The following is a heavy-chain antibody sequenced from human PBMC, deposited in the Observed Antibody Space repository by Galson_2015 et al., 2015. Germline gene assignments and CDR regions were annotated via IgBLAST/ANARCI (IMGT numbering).Heavy chain of an antibody. Sequence: SLRLSCAASGFTFSSYAMSWVRQAPGKGLEWVSAISGSGGSTYYADSVKGRFTISRDNSKNTLYLQMNSLRAEDTAVYYCARKGMGFGAPFDYWGQGTLVTVSS. V-gene: IGHV3-23*01. CDR2: ISGSGGST. J-gene: IGHJ4*02. CDR3: ARKGMGFGAPFDY. D-gene: IGHD3-10*01. CDR1: GFTFSSYA.